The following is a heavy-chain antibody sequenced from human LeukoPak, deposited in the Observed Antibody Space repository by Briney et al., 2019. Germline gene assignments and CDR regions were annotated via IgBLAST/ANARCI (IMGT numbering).Heavy chain of an antibody. CDR3: ARALAVAGTGGFDP. D-gene: IGHD6-19*01. Sequence: GGSLRLSCAASGFTFSSYWMHWVRQAPGKGLVWVSRINSDGSSTSYADSVKGRFTISRDNAKNTLYLQMNSLRADDTAVYYCARALAVAGTGGFDPWGQGTLVTVSS. J-gene: IGHJ5*02. CDR2: INSDGSST. CDR1: GFTFSSYW. V-gene: IGHV3-74*01.